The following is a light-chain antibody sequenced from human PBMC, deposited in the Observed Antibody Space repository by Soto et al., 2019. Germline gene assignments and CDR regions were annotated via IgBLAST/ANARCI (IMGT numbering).Light chain of an antibody. J-gene: IGKJ5*01. CDR3: QQANSVPLT. Sequence: DLQMTQSPSFVSASVGDRVTITCRASQGISRWLAWYQQRPGKAPELLIYGASRLQSGVPSRFSGSGSGTYFTLTISSLQPEDFATYYCQQANSVPLTFGQGTRLEIK. CDR2: GAS. V-gene: IGKV1-12*01. CDR1: QGISRW.